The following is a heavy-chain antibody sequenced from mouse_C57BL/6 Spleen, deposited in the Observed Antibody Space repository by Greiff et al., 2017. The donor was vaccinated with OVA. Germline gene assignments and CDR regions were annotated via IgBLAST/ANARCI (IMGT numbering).Heavy chain of an antibody. CDR1: GYTFTSYW. CDR3: ARDGYGRAWFAY. V-gene: IGHV1-50*01. CDR2: IDPSDSYT. D-gene: IGHD2-2*01. Sequence: QVQLQQPGAELVKPGASVKLSCKASGYTFTSYWMQWVKQRPGQGLEWIGEIDPSDSYTNYNQKFKGKATLTVDTSSSTAYMQLSSLTSEDSAVYYCARDGYGRAWFAYWGQGTLVTVSA. J-gene: IGHJ3*01.